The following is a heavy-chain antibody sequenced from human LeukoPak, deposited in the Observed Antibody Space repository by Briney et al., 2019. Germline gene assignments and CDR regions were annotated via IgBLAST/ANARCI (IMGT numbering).Heavy chain of an antibody. J-gene: IGHJ5*02. Sequence: KTGGSLRLSCAASGFTFSSYSMNWVRQAPGKGLGWVSSISSSSSYIYYADSVKGRCTISRDDAKHSLYLQMNSLRAEDTAVYYCARDPTLDYGDYLGWFDPWGQGTLVTVSS. CDR1: GFTFSSYS. CDR2: ISSSSSYI. CDR3: ARDPTLDYGDYLGWFDP. D-gene: IGHD4-17*01. V-gene: IGHV3-21*01.